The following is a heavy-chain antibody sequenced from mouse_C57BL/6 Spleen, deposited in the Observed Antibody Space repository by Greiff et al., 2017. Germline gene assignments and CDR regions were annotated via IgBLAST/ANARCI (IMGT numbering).Heavy chain of an antibody. CDR2: ISNGGGST. V-gene: IGHV5-12*01. D-gene: IGHD2-2*01. J-gene: IGHJ4*01. CDR1: GFTFSDYY. Sequence: EVKLVESGGGLVQPGGSLKLSCAASGFTFSDYYMYWVRQTPEKRLEWVAYISNGGGSTYYPDTVKGRFTISRDNAKNTLYLQMSRLKSEDTAMYYCARQGGYDNYAMDYWGQGTSVTVSS. CDR3: ARQGGYDNYAMDY.